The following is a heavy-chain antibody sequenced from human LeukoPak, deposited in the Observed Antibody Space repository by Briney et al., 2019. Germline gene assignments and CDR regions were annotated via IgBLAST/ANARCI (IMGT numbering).Heavy chain of an antibody. Sequence: ASVKVSCKASGYTFTSYYMHWVRQAPGQGLEWMGIINPSGGSTSYAQKFQGRVTMTRDTSTSTVYMELSSLRSEDTAVYYCASISEYSSGWSPPFDYWGQGTLVTVSS. V-gene: IGHV1-46*01. D-gene: IGHD6-19*01. J-gene: IGHJ4*02. CDR1: GYTFTSYY. CDR3: ASISEYSSGWSPPFDY. CDR2: INPSGGST.